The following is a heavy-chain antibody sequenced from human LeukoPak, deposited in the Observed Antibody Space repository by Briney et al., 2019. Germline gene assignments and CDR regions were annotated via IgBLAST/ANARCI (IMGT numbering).Heavy chain of an antibody. CDR1: GFIASSDY. J-gene: IGHJ4*02. V-gene: IGHV3-53*01. D-gene: IGHD3-3*01. CDR3: ATGGRSGVALEQ. Sequence: GGSLRLSCVVSGFIASSDYMSWVRQAPGKGLERISLIYSGGSTYYADSVMGRFTISRDSSKTTLFLQMNSLRAEDTAVYYCATGGRSGVALEQWGQGTLVTVSS. CDR2: IYSGGST.